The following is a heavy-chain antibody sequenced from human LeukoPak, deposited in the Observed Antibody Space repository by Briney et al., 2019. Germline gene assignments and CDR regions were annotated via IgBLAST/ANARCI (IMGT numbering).Heavy chain of an antibody. CDR2: IYYSGRT. J-gene: IGHJ5*02. CDR1: GGFISSYY. D-gene: IGHD3-10*01. CDR3: ARHLIVRGVIIPYNWFDP. Sequence: PSETLSLTCTVSGGFISSYYWSWIRQPPGKGLEWIGYIYYSGRTNYYPSLKSRVTISVDTSKNQFSLMLRSVTAADAAVYYCARHLIVRGVIIPYNWFDPWGQGTLVTVSS. V-gene: IGHV4-59*08.